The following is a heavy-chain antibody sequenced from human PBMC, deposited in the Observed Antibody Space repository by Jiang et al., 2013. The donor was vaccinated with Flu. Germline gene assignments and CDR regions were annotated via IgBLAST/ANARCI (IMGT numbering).Heavy chain of an antibody. Sequence: QLLESGGGVVQPGRSLRLSCAASGFTFSSYGMHWVRQAPGKGLEWVAVIWYDGSNKYYADSVKGRFTISRDNSKNTLYLQMNSLRAEDTAVYYCAGWGDNSSWYFHGFDPWGQGTLVTVSS. CDR2: IWYDGSNK. CDR1: GFTFSSYG. CDR3: AGWGDNSSWYFHGFDP. J-gene: IGHJ5*02. V-gene: IGHV3-33*01. D-gene: IGHD6-13*01.